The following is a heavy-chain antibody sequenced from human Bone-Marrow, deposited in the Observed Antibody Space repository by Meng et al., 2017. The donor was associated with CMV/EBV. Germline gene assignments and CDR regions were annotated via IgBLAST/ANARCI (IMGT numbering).Heavy chain of an antibody. V-gene: IGHV3-48*04. Sequence: GGSLRLSCAASGFTFSSYSMNWVRQAPGKGLEWVSYISSSSSTIYYADSVKGRFTISRDNAKNSLYLQMNSLRAEDTAVYYCARGGAGQYDFWSGYRYNYYYYYGKYVCGQTTT. CDR2: ISSSSSTI. CDR1: GFTFSSYS. J-gene: IGHJ6*01. CDR3: ARGGAGQYDFWSGYRYNYYYYYGKYV. D-gene: IGHD3-3*01.